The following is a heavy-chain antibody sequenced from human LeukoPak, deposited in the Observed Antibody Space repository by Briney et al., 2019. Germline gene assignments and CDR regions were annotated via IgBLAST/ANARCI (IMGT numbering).Heavy chain of an antibody. CDR1: GYTFTGYY. D-gene: IGHD7-27*01. CDR3: AREIWGLNYFDY. Sequence: ASVKVSFKASGYTFTGYYIHWVRQAPGQGLEWMGWISPNSGDTNYAQKFQGRVTMTRDTSISTAYMELGRLRSDDTAVYYCAREIWGLNYFDYWGQGTLVTVSS. CDR2: ISPNSGDT. V-gene: IGHV1-2*02. J-gene: IGHJ4*02.